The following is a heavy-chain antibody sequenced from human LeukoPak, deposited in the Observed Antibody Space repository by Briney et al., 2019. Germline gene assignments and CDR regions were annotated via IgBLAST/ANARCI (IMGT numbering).Heavy chain of an antibody. J-gene: IGHJ4*02. CDR1: GYTFTGYY. D-gene: IGHD3-10*01. Sequence: ASVKVSCKASGYTFTGYYMHWVRQAPGQGHEWMGWINPNSGGTNYAQKFQGRVTMTRDTSISTAYMELSRLRSDDTAVYYCARWSGSYYNYFDYWGQGTLVTVSS. CDR2: INPNSGGT. V-gene: IGHV1-2*02. CDR3: ARWSGSYYNYFDY.